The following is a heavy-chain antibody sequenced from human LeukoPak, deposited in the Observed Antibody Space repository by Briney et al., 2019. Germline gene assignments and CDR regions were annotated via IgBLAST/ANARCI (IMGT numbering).Heavy chain of an antibody. CDR1: GFTFSSYS. CDR2: ISSSSSYI. D-gene: IGHD5-18*01. V-gene: IGHV3-21*01. J-gene: IGHJ4*02. Sequence: PGGSLRLSCAASGFTFSSYSMNWVRQAPGKGLEWVSSISSSSSYIYYADSVKGRFTISRDNAKNSLYLQMNSLRAEDTAVYYCAREDSYGFNFDYWGQGTLVTVSS. CDR3: AREDSYGFNFDY.